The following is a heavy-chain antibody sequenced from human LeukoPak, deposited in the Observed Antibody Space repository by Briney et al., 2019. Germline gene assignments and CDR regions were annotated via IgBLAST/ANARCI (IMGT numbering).Heavy chain of an antibody. CDR1: GFTFSNYN. D-gene: IGHD3-22*01. Sequence: GGSLRLSCAASGFTFSNYNMNWVRHAPGKGLEWISYTSSSGNTIYYADSVKGRFTMSRDNAKNSLYLQMNSLRAEDTAVYYCARDSGYYDSSGYYYFNYYYMDVWGKGTTVTISS. CDR3: ARDSGYYDSSGYYYFNYYYMDV. V-gene: IGHV3-48*01. CDR2: TSSSGNTI. J-gene: IGHJ6*03.